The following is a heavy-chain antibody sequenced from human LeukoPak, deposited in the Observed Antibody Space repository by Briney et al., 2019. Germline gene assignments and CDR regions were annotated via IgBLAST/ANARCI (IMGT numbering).Heavy chain of an antibody. CDR1: GFTFSSYS. CDR3: ARAGQSRAGY. Sequence: PGGSLRLSCAASGFTFSSYSMNWVRQAPGKGLEWVSSISSSSSYIYYADSVKGRFTISRDNAKNSLYLQMNSLRAEDTAVYYCARAGQSRAGYWGQGTWSPSPQ. J-gene: IGHJ4*02. CDR2: ISSSSSYI. D-gene: IGHD6-25*01. V-gene: IGHV3-21*01.